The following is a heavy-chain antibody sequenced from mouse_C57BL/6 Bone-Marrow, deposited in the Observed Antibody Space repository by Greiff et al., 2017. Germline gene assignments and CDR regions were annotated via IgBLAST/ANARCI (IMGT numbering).Heavy chain of an antibody. CDR3: AREDFDYYGSSWAMDY. J-gene: IGHJ4*01. D-gene: IGHD1-1*01. CDR1: GYTFTSSW. V-gene: IGHV1-52*01. Sequence: VKVQQPGAELVRPGSSVKLSCKASGYTFTSSWMHWVKQRPIQGLEWIGNIDPSDSETHYTQKFQDKATLTVDKSSSTAYMELSSLTSEDSAVYYRAREDFDYYGSSWAMDYWGQGTSVTVSS. CDR2: IDPSDSET.